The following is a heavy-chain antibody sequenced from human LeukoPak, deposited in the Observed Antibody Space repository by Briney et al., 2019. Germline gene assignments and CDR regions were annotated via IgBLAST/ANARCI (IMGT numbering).Heavy chain of an antibody. D-gene: IGHD4-23*01. Sequence: GGSLRLSCAASGFTFSSYAMSWVRQAPGKGLEWVSAISGSGGSTSYADSVKGRFTISRDNSKNTLYLQMNSLRAEDTAVYYCARVNDYGGNPMGYWGQGTLVTVSS. CDR2: ISGSGGST. V-gene: IGHV3-23*01. CDR3: ARVNDYGGNPMGY. CDR1: GFTFSSYA. J-gene: IGHJ4*02.